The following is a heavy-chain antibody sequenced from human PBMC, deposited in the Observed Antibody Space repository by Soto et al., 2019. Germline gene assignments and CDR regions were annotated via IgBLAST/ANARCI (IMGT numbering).Heavy chain of an antibody. J-gene: IGHJ4*02. CDR2: INHSGST. CDR1: GGSFSGYY. D-gene: IGHD3-10*01. CDR3: ARGLQVSPYYYGSGSYYNVGPNDY. Sequence: SETLSLTCAVYGGSFSGYYWSWIRQPPGKGLEWIGEINHSGSTNYNPSLKSRVTISVDTSKNQFSLKLSSVTAADTAVYYCARGLQVSPYYYGSGSYYNVGPNDYWGQGTLVTVSS. V-gene: IGHV4-34*01.